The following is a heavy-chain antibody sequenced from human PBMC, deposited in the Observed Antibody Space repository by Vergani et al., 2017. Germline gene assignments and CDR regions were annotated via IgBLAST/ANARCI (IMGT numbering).Heavy chain of an antibody. J-gene: IGHJ4*01. CDR3: VKEKIDLGSYFFDS. V-gene: IGHV3-23*01. CDR1: GFTFSNSA. Sequence: EVHSLEAGGGLVQSGGSLRFSCAASGFTFSNSAVSWVPQAPGRGLALVSSISGPGLSTYDATSVKGRFSISRDNSKNTVFLQMHSLRAEDTAIYYCVKEKIDLGSYFFDSWGHGILVTVSS. D-gene: IGHD2/OR15-2a*01. CDR2: ISGPGLST.